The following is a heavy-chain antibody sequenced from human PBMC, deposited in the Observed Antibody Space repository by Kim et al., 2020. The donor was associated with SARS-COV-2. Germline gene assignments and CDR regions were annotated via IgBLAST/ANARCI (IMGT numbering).Heavy chain of an antibody. CDR1: GYTFTSYA. D-gene: IGHD6-13*01. J-gene: IGHJ5*02. Sequence: ASVKVSCKASGYTFTSYAMHWVRQAPGQRLEWMGWINAGNGNTKYSQKFQGRVTITRDTSASTAYMELSSLRSEDTAVYYCARNIYSSRGLNWFDPWGQGTLVTVSS. CDR2: INAGNGNT. V-gene: IGHV1-3*01. CDR3: ARNIYSSRGLNWFDP.